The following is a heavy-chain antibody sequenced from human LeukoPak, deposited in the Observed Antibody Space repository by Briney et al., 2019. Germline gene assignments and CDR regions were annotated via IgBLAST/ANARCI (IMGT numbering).Heavy chain of an antibody. CDR1: GFTFSSYW. Sequence: PGGSLRLSCTASGFTFSSYWMHWVRHTPGKGLVWVSRIYTDGSSTNYADSVKGRFTISRDNANNTLYLQMNSLRAEDTAVYYCARDPKPYCSGGTCYYYWFDPWGQGTLVTVSS. J-gene: IGHJ5*02. CDR3: ARDPKPYCSGGTCYYYWFDP. V-gene: IGHV3-74*01. D-gene: IGHD2-15*01. CDR2: IYTDGSST.